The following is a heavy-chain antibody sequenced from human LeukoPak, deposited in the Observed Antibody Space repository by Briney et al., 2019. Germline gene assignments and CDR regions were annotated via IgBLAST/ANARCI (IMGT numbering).Heavy chain of an antibody. CDR3: ARAKAGYSNAWTY. J-gene: IGHJ1*01. D-gene: IGHD6-13*01. CDR1: GYTFTSYD. V-gene: IGHV1-18*01. CDR2: ISAYNGNT. Sequence: ASVKVSCKASGYTFTSYDINWVRQATGQGLEWMGWISAYNGNTNYAQKLQGRVTMTTDTSTSTAYMELHNLRSEGTAVFYCARAKAGYSNAWTYWGQGTLVTVSS.